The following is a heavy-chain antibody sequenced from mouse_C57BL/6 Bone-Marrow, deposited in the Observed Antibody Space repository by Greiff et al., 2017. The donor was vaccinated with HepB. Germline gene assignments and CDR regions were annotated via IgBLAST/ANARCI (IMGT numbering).Heavy chain of an antibody. J-gene: IGHJ4*01. V-gene: IGHV1-53*01. CDR1: GYTFTSYW. D-gene: IGHD1-1*01. CDR3: ARWGYYYGSSYSRYYAMDY. Sequence: VQLKQPGTELVKPGASVKLSCKASGYTFTSYWMHWVKQRPGQGLEWIGNINPSNGGTNYNEKFKSKATLTVDKSSSTAYMQLSSLTSEDSAVYYCARWGYYYGSSYSRYYAMDYWGQGTSVTVSS. CDR2: INPSNGGT.